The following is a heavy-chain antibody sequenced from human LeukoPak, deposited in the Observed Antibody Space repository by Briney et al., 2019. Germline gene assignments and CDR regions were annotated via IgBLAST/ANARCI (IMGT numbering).Heavy chain of an antibody. Sequence: GGSLRLSCAASGFTFTSYAMSWVRQIPGKGLEWVSAISGSDDGTYYADSVKGRFTISRDNSRNTLYLQMNTLRAEDTAVYFCAKSPVSSCRGSFCYPFDYWGQGNLVTVSS. CDR3: AKSPVSSCRGSFCYPFDY. D-gene: IGHD2-15*01. V-gene: IGHV3-23*01. CDR2: ISGSDDGT. CDR1: GFTFTSYA. J-gene: IGHJ4*02.